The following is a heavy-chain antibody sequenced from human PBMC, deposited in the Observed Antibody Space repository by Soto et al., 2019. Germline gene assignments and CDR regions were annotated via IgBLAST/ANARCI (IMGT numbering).Heavy chain of an antibody. CDR1: GGSISSGDYY. D-gene: IGHD4-17*01. CDR2: IYYSGST. Sequence: LSLTCTVSGGSISSGDYYWSWIRQPPGKGLEWIGYIYYSGSTYYNPSLKSRVTISVDTSKNQFSLKLSSVTAADTAVYYCARGLGRDYGGNSGAFDIWGQGTMVTVSS. CDR3: ARGLGRDYGGNSGAFDI. J-gene: IGHJ3*02. V-gene: IGHV4-30-4*01.